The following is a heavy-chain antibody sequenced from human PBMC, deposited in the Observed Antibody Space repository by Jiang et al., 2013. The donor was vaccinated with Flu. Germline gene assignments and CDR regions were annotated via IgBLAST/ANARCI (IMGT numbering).Heavy chain of an antibody. CDR2: IYHSGST. Sequence: GSGLVKPSETLSLTCTVSGYSISSGYYWGWIRQPPGKGLEWIGSIYHSGSTYYNPSLKSRVTISVDTSKNQFSLKLSSVTAADTAVYYCAREQIGLAVAGGGGVGYWGQGTLVTVSS. J-gene: IGHJ4*02. D-gene: IGHD6-19*01. CDR1: GYSISSGYY. V-gene: IGHV4-38-2*02. CDR3: AREQIGLAVAGGGGVGY.